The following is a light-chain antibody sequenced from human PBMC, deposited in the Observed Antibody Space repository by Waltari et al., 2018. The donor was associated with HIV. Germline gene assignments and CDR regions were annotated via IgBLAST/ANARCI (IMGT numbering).Light chain of an antibody. CDR1: SSNIGNNF. V-gene: IGLV1-51*02. CDR2: ETN. J-gene: IGLJ3*02. Sequence: QSVLTQPPSVSAAPGQKVAIPCSGSSSNIGNNFVPWYHQLSGTAPKLLIYETNKRPSGIPDRFSASKSGTSATLVITGLQTGDEADYYCGTWDSSLSSVVFGGGTKLAVL. CDR3: GTWDSSLSSVV.